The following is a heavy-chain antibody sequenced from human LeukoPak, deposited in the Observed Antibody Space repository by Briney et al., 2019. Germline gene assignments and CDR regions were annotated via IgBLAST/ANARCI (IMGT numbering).Heavy chain of an antibody. CDR3: ARAMPYSGNLYYFDY. Sequence: GGSLRLSCAASGFTFSSYSMNWVRQAPGKGLEWVSSISSSSSYIYYADSVKGRFTISRDNAKNSLYLQMNSLRAEDTAVYYCARAMPYSGNLYYFDYWGQGTLVTVSS. D-gene: IGHD6-13*01. J-gene: IGHJ4*02. CDR2: ISSSSSYI. CDR1: GFTFSSYS. V-gene: IGHV3-21*01.